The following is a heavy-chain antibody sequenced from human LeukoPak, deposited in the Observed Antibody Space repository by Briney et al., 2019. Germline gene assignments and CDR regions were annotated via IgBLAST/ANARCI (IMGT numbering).Heavy chain of an antibody. Sequence: GGSLRLSCAASGFSLSGYWMTWVRQAPEKGLEWVARLHADGVEQNYVDSVTGRFTMSRDNAKNSLDLQMNSLRVEDTAVYYCARGGYSFDYLGQGTLVVVST. J-gene: IGHJ4*02. V-gene: IGHV3-7*01. CDR1: GFSLSGYW. D-gene: IGHD5-18*01. CDR2: LHADGVEQ. CDR3: ARGGYSFDY.